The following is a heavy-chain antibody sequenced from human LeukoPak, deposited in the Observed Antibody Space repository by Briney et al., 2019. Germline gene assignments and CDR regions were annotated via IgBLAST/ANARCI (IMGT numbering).Heavy chain of an antibody. D-gene: IGHD3-22*01. CDR2: IIPIFGTA. Sequence: PVKVSCKASGGTFSSYAISWVRQAPGQGLEWMGGIIPIFGTANYAQKFQGRVTITTDESTSTAYMELSSLRSEDTAVYYCARDRYDSSGYYFGRSSDNWFDPWGQGTLVTVSS. J-gene: IGHJ5*02. CDR1: GGTFSSYA. V-gene: IGHV1-69*05. CDR3: ARDRYDSSGYYFGRSSDNWFDP.